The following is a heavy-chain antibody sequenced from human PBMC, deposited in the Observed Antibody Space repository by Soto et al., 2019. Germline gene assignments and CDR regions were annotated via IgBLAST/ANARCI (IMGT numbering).Heavy chain of an antibody. V-gene: IGHV3-21*01. J-gene: IGHJ3*02. CDR1: GFTFSSYS. Sequence: GGSLRLSCAASGFTFSSYSMNWVRQAPGKGLEWVSSISSSSSYIYYADSVKGRFTISRDNAKNSLYLQTNSLRAEDTAVYYCARVSSWDAFDIWGQGTMVTVSS. CDR3: ARVSSWDAFDI. D-gene: IGHD6-13*01. CDR2: ISSSSSYI.